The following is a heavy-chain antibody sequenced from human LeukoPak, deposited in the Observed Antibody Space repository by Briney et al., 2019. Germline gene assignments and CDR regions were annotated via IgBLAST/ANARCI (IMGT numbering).Heavy chain of an antibody. CDR1: RFTFSNYA. Sequence: GGSLRLSCAASRFTFSNYAMNWVRQAPGKGLEWVSAIIGSGGATYYADSVKGRFTISRDNSKNRLYLQMNSLRAEDTAVYYCAKSFGDYSSTWNTRNWFDPWGQGTLVTVSS. J-gene: IGHJ5*02. V-gene: IGHV3-23*01. CDR3: AKSFGDYSSTWNTRNWFDP. D-gene: IGHD6-13*01. CDR2: IIGSGGAT.